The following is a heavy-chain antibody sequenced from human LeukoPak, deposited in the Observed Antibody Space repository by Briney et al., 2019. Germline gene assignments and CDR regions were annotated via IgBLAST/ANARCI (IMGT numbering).Heavy chain of an antibody. J-gene: IGHJ6*03. Sequence: SETLSLTCAVYGGSFSGYYWSWIRQPPGKGLEWIGEINHSGSTNYNPSLKSRVTISVDTSKNQFSLRLSSVTAADTAVYFCARVGYSYVINDWSRTGLGAYPTKYYYHMDVWGKGTTVTVSS. CDR2: INHSGST. V-gene: IGHV4-34*01. D-gene: IGHD5-18*01. CDR1: GGSFSGYY. CDR3: ARVGYSYVINDWSRTGLGAYPTKYYYHMDV.